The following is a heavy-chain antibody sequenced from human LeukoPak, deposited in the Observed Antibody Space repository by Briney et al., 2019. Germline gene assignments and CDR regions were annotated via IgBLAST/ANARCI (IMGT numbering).Heavy chain of an antibody. CDR1: GYSXTGNY. D-gene: IGHD6-13*01. CDR3: ARDRTASGSNFFDF. V-gene: IGHV1-2*02. Sequence: ASVKVSCKASGYSXTGNYIHWVRQAPGQGLEWMGWINPKSGGTNYAQKFQDRVTMTRDTSITTAYMELSRLSTDDTAVYYCARDRTASGSNFFDFWGQGSLATVSS. CDR2: INPKSGGT. J-gene: IGHJ4*02.